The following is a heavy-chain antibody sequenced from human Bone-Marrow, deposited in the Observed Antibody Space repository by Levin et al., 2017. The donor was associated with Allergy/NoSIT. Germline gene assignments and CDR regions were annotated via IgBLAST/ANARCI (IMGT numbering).Heavy chain of an antibody. D-gene: IGHD6-19*01. J-gene: IGHJ4*02. V-gene: IGHV4-34*01. Sequence: NSSETLSLTCAVYGGSFSGYYWSWIRQPPGKGLEWIGEINDGGSTNYSPSLKSRVTISVDTSKNQFSLRVSSVTAADTAVYYCARVFDSTAWYLSYWGRGTLVTVSS. CDR1: GGSFSGYY. CDR3: ARVFDSTAWYLSY. CDR2: INDGGST.